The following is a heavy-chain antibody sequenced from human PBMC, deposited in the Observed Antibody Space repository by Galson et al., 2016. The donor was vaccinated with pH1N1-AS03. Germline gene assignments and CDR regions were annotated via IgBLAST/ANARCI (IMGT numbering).Heavy chain of an antibody. J-gene: IGHJ4*02. CDR3: ERAGGY. Sequence: SLRLSCAASGFVFSNHGMHWARQAPGKGPEFVARISSDGGSTYYADSVKARFTISRDNSKNTLYLQMDSLRVEDTAVYYCERAGGYWGQGTLVTVPS. CDR2: ISSDGGST. V-gene: IGHV3-64*02. CDR1: GFVFSNHG.